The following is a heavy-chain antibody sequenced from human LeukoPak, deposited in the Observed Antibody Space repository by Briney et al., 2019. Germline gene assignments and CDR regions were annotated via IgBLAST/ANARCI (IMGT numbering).Heavy chain of an antibody. CDR1: GYTFTGYY. J-gene: IGHJ4*02. V-gene: IGHV1-2*02. D-gene: IGHD5-24*01. Sequence: ASVKVSCKASGYTFTGYYIHWVRQARGQGLEWMGWINPISGGTNYAEKFQGRVTTTRDTSINTAYMEVTRLTSDDTAVYYCAREDGSFDYWGQGTLVIVSS. CDR2: INPISGGT. CDR3: AREDGSFDY.